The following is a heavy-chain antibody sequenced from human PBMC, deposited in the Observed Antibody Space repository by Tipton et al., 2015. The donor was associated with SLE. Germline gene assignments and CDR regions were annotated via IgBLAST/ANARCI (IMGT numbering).Heavy chain of an antibody. CDR1: GGYLSSSSYY. Sequence: TLSLTCTVSGGYLSSSSYYWGWIRQPPGKGLEWIGSIYYSGNTYYNPSLKRRVTISVDTSKNQFSLKLSSVTAADTAMYYCAGADPYYYDSSGYYYLLFDYWGQGTLVTVSS. D-gene: IGHD3-22*01. CDR3: AGADPYYYDSSGYYYLLFDY. V-gene: IGHV4-39*07. J-gene: IGHJ4*02. CDR2: IYYSGNT.